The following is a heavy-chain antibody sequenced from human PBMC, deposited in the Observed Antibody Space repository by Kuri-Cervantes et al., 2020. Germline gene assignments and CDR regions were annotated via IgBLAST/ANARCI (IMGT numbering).Heavy chain of an antibody. CDR1: GGSISNYY. CDR3: AGSLRSFDDYYYMDV. V-gene: IGHV4-59*01. D-gene: IGHD3-9*01. CDR2: IHYSGST. Sequence: SETLSLTCTVSGGSISNYYWIWIRQPPGKGLEWIGYIHYSGSTNNSPSLKSRLTISVDTSKNQFSLKLNSVTAADTAVYYCAGSLRSFDDYYYMDVWGQGTTVTVSS. J-gene: IGHJ6*03.